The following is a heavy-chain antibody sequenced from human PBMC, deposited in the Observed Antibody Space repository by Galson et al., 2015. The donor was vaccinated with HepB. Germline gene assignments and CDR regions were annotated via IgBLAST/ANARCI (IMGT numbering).Heavy chain of an antibody. J-gene: IGHJ4*02. Sequence: SLRLSCAASTFIFSTYSMNWVRQAPGKGLEWVSYISSTSTTIYYADSVKGRFTISRDNAKSSLYLQMNSLRAEDTAVYYCARDSDTPGDYWGQGTLVTVSS. CDR2: ISSTSTTI. CDR1: TFIFSTYS. D-gene: IGHD2-15*01. V-gene: IGHV3-48*04. CDR3: ARDSDTPGDY.